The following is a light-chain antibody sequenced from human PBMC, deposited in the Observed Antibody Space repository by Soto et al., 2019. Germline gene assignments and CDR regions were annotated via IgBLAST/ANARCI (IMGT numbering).Light chain of an antibody. J-gene: IGKJ5*01. CDR1: QSVNSN. V-gene: IGKV3-15*01. CDR3: QQYDNKPPIT. CDR2: ATS. Sequence: EIVMTQSPATLSVSPGERATLSCRASQSVNSNLAWYQQKPGQAPRLLIYATSTRATGIPGRFSGSGSGTKFSLTISNLQSEDFSVYHCQQYDNKPPITFGQGTRLEIK.